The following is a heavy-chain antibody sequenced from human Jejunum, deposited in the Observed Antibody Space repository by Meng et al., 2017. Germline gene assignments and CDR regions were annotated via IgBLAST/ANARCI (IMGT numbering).Heavy chain of an antibody. J-gene: IGHJ3*02. D-gene: IGHD1-1*01. V-gene: IGHV3-7*01. Sequence: GGSLRLSCAASGFTFYYYWMTWVRQAPGKGLEWVANIKHDGSDKYYVDSVKGRFTISRDNAKNSLYLQMNSLRADDTAMYYCARDSLNWTSELGTFDIWGQGTRVTVSS. CDR2: IKHDGSDK. CDR1: GFTFYYYW. CDR3: ARDSLNWTSELGTFDI.